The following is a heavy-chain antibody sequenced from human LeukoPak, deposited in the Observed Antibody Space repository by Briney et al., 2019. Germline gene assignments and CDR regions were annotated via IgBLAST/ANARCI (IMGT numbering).Heavy chain of an antibody. CDR1: GFTFSSYG. Sequence: GRSLRLSCAASGFTFSSYGMHWVRQAPGKGLEWVAVIWYDGSNKYYADSVKGRFTISRDNSKNTLYLQMNSLRAEDTAVYYCAKDGGPPTVTHDAFDIWGQGTMVTVSS. D-gene: IGHD4-17*01. J-gene: IGHJ3*02. CDR2: IWYDGSNK. V-gene: IGHV3-33*06. CDR3: AKDGGPPTVTHDAFDI.